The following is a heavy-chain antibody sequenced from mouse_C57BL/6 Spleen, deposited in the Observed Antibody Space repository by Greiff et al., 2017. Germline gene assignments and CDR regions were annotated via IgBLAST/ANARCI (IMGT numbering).Heavy chain of an antibody. CDR1: GFSLSTFGMG. V-gene: IGHV8-8*01. D-gene: IGHD3-2*02. Sequence: QVQLQQSGPGILQPSQTLSLTCSFSGFSLSTFGMGVGWIRQPSGKGLEWLAHIWWDDDKYYNPALKSRLTISKDTSKNQVFLKIANVDTADTATYYCARKTAQAGTFAYWGQGTLVTVSA. J-gene: IGHJ3*01. CDR2: IWWDDDK. CDR3: ARKTAQAGTFAY.